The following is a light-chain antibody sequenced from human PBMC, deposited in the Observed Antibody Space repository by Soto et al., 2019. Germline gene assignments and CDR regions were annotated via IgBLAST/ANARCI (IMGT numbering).Light chain of an antibody. V-gene: IGKV1-5*01. CDR3: QQYNSYPLT. Sequence: DIQMTQSPSPLSASVGDRVTITFRASQSISSWLAWYQQKPGKAPKLLIYDASSLESGVPSRFSGSGSGTEFTLTISSLQPDDFATYYCQQYNSYPLTFGGGTKVDIK. CDR1: QSISSW. CDR2: DAS. J-gene: IGKJ4*01.